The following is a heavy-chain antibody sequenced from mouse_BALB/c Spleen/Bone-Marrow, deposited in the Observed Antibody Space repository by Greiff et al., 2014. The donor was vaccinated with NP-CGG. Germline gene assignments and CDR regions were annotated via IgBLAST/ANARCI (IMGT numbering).Heavy chain of an antibody. Sequence: QVQLQQSGAELARPGASVKLSCKASGYTFTDYYINWVRRRTGQGLEWIGEIYPGNGNNYYNEKFKGKATLTADKSSSTAYMQLSSLTSEDSAVYFCARGGYYRYDGFAYWGQGTLVTVSA. V-gene: IGHV1-77*01. J-gene: IGHJ3*01. D-gene: IGHD2-14*01. CDR3: ARGGYYRYDGFAY. CDR1: GYTFTDYY. CDR2: IYPGNGNN.